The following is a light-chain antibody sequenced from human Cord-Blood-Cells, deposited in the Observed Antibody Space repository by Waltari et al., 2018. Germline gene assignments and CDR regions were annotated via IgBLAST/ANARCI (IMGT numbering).Light chain of an antibody. V-gene: IGLV2-23*01. CDR3: CSYAGSSLYV. Sequence: QYALTQPASVSGSPGQSTTISCTGTSSDVGSYNLVSWYQQHPGKAPKLMIYEGSKRPSGVSNRFSGSKSGNTASLTISGLQAEDEADYYCCSYAGSSLYVFGTGTKVTVL. CDR2: EGS. CDR1: SSDVGSYNL. J-gene: IGLJ1*01.